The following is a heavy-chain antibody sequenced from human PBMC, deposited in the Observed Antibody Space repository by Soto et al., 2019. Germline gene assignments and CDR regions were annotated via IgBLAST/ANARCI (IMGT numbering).Heavy chain of an antibody. V-gene: IGHV4-30-2*01. CDR2: IYHSGST. D-gene: IGHD5-12*01. CDR1: GGSISSGGYS. CDR3: AGGPGVARNY. J-gene: IGHJ4*02. Sequence: QLQLQESGSGLVKPSQTLSLTCAVSGGSISSGGYSWSWIRQPPGKGLEWIGYIYHSGSTYYNPSRQRRVTISVDRSKNQFSLKLSSVTAADTAGYYCAGGPGVARNYWGQGTLVTVSS.